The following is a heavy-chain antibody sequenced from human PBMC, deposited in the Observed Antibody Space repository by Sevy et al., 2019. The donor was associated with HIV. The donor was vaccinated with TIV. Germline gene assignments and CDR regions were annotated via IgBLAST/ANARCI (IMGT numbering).Heavy chain of an antibody. Sequence: GGSLRLSCAASGFTFSSHAMHWVRQAPGKGLDWVAVISSDGNSQYSADSVKGRFTLSRDNSKNTLYLQMDSLRAEDSAIYYCARDRGEILHSAFDYWGQGTLVTVSS. D-gene: IGHD3-16*01. CDR2: ISSDGNSQ. CDR3: ARDRGEILHSAFDY. J-gene: IGHJ4*02. V-gene: IGHV3-30*04. CDR1: GFTFSSHA.